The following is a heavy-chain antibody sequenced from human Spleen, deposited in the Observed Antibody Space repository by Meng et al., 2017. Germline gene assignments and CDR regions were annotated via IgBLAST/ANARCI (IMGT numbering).Heavy chain of an antibody. CDR2: ISWNSGSI. V-gene: IGHV3-9*01. Sequence: SLKISCAASGFTFDDYAMHWVRQAPGKGLEWVSGISWNSGSIGYADSVKGRFTISRDNAKNSLSLQMNSLRAEDTALYFCAKDLGVVTAALGYWGQGTLVTVSS. D-gene: IGHD2-21*02. CDR3: AKDLGVVTAALGY. J-gene: IGHJ4*02. CDR1: GFTFDDYA.